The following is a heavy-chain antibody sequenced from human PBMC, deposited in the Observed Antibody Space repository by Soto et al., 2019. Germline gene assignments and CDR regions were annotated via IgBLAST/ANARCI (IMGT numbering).Heavy chain of an antibody. CDR2: INPNSGGT. D-gene: IGHD1-7*01. V-gene: IGHV1-2*02. CDR1: GYTFTGYY. Sequence: ASVKVSCKASGYTFTGYYMHWVRQAPGQGLEWMGWINPNSGGTNYAQKFQGRVTITADESTSTAYMELSSLRSEDTAMYYCAREYNWNSIYYGMDVWGQGTTVTVSS. J-gene: IGHJ6*02. CDR3: AREYNWNSIYYGMDV.